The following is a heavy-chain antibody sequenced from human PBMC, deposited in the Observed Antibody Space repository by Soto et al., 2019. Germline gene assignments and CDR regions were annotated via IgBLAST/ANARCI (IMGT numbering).Heavy chain of an antibody. D-gene: IGHD6-13*01. V-gene: IGHV4-38-2*02. CDR2: IYHSGTT. Sequence: SETLSLTCNVSGFSISSGFYWGWVRQPPGKGLEGIGAIYHSGTTYFNPSLKSRVTMAIDTSKNQFSLSLASVAAADTAMYYCARGMNPQDYWGQGTLVTASS. J-gene: IGHJ4*02. CDR3: ARGMNPQDY. CDR1: GFSISSGFY.